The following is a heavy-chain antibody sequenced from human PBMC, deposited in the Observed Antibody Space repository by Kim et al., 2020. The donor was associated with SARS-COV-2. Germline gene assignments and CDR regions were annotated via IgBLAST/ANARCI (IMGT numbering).Heavy chain of an antibody. CDR3: ARQRQLWLHSDRGDANDY. Sequence: GGSLRLSCAASGFTFSSYWMHWVRQAPGKGLVWVSRINSDGSSTSYADSVKGRFTISRDNAKNTLYLQMNSLRAEDTAVYYCARQRQLWLHSDRGDANDYWGQGTLVTVSS. V-gene: IGHV3-74*01. CDR2: INSDGSST. D-gene: IGHD5-18*01. CDR1: GFTFSSYW. J-gene: IGHJ4*02.